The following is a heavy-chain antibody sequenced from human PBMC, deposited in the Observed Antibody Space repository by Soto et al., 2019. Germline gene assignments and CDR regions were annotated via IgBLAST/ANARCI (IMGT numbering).Heavy chain of an antibody. V-gene: IGHV3-49*03. D-gene: IGHD6-13*01. CDR1: GFTFGDYA. J-gene: IGHJ3*02. Sequence: GGSLRLSCTASGFTFGDYAMSWFRQAPGTGLEWVGFIRSKAYGGTAEYAAAVKGRFTISRDDSKSIAYLQLNSLKTEDTAVYYCTRDYRIAAADAFDIWGQGTMVTVSS. CDR2: IRSKAYGGTA. CDR3: TRDYRIAAADAFDI.